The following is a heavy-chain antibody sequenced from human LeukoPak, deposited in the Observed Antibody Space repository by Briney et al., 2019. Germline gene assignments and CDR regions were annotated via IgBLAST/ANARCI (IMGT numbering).Heavy chain of an antibody. D-gene: IGHD4-17*01. V-gene: IGHV3-48*04. CDR1: GFTFSSYS. CDR3: ARVDYGDYAGEDY. CDR2: ISSSSSTI. Sequence: PGGSLRLSCAASGFTFSSYSMNWVRQAPGKGLEWVSYISSSSSTIYYADSVKGRFTISRDNAKNSLYLQMNSLRAEDTAVYYCARVDYGDYAGEDYWGQGTLVTVSS. J-gene: IGHJ4*02.